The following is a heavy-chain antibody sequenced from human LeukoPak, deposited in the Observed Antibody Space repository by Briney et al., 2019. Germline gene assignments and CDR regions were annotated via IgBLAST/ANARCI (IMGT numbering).Heavy chain of an antibody. J-gene: IGHJ4*02. V-gene: IGHV4-39*02. CDR1: GGSISSSNYY. CDR3: VRDFSGSYYFDY. D-gene: IGHD1-26*01. CDR2: IYYSGST. Sequence: PSETLSLTCTVSGGSISSSNYYWGWIRQPPGKGLEWIGNIYYSGSTYYNPSLKSRVTISVDTSKNQFSLKLSSVTDADTALYYCVRDFSGSYYFDYWGQGMLVTVSS.